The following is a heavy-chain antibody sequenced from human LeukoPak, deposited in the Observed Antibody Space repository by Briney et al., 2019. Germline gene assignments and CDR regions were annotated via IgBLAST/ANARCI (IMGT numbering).Heavy chain of an antibody. CDR2: IAADDNT. D-gene: IGHD2/OR15-2a*01. CDR3: VRDNREGAFDI. CDR1: GYSFSTYA. V-gene: IGHV1-3*03. J-gene: IGHJ3*02. Sequence: GASVKVSCRASGYSFSTYAVHWVRQAPGQRLEWMGWIAADDNTKYSQDLQGRFTITRDTSASTAYMELSSLRSDDMAVYYCVRDNREGAFDIWGQGTMVTVSP.